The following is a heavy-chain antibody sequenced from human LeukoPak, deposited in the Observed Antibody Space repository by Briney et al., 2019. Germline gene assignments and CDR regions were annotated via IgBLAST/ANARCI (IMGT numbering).Heavy chain of an antibody. D-gene: IGHD3-22*01. V-gene: IGHV1-2*02. CDR3: ARELSGTMILVLIEP. CDR2: INPNSGGT. CDR1: GYTFTAYY. Sequence: GASVKVSCKAPGYTFTAYYMHGVRQAPGQGLEWMGWINPNSGGTNYAQKFQGRVTMTSDTSVSTAYLELTRLRSDDTAVYYCARELSGTMILVLIEPWGQGTLVTVSS. J-gene: IGHJ5*02.